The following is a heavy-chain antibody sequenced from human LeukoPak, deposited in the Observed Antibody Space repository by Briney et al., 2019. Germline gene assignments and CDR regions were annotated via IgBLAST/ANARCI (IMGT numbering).Heavy chain of an antibody. Sequence: GESLKISCKGSGYSFASYWIGWVRQMPGKGLEWMGIIYPGDSDTRYSPSFQGQVTISADKSISTAYLQWSSLKASDTAMYCCARRYCSSTSCYDFDYWAREPWSPSPQ. CDR3: ARRYCSSTSCYDFDY. D-gene: IGHD2-2*01. V-gene: IGHV5-51*01. CDR2: IYPGDSDT. J-gene: IGHJ4*02. CDR1: GYSFASYW.